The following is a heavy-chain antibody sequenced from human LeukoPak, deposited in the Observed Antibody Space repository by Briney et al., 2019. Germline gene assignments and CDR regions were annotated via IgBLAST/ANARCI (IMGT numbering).Heavy chain of an antibody. J-gene: IGHJ4*02. D-gene: IGHD3-3*01. V-gene: IGHV3-23*01. Sequence: PGGSLRLSCAASGFTFSSYGMHWVRQAPGKGLEWVSTISGSGGSTYYADSVKGRFTISRDNSKNTLYLQMNSLRADDTAVYYCAKSPLRTRILLDYWGQGTLVTVSS. CDR3: AKSPLRTRILLDY. CDR1: GFTFSSYG. CDR2: ISGSGGST.